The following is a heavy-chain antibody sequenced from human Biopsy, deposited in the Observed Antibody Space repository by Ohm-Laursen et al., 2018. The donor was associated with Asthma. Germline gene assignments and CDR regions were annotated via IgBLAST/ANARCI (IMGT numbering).Heavy chain of an antibody. J-gene: IGHJ4*02. Sequence: SLRLSCAAPGVTVTNNYMTWVRQAPGKGLEWVAGIFFDGSNKYYADSVKGRFTISRDNSKDTLYLQVNSLRGDDTAVYYCARGKTWGRSYYFDYWGQGTLVTVSS. CDR2: IFFDGSNK. CDR1: GVTVTNNY. V-gene: IGHV3-30-3*01. D-gene: IGHD6-6*01. CDR3: ARGKTWGRSYYFDY.